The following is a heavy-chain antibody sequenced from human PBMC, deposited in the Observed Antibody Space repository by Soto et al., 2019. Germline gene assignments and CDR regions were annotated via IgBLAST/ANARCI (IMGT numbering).Heavy chain of an antibody. CDR1: GGSISSNY. Sequence: ETLSLTCTVSGGSISSNYWSWMRQPSGKGLEWIGRIYTSGSTNYNPSLKSRVTMSVDTSKSQFSLRLSSVTAADTAVYYCARDSSGYYYLFDYWGQGTLVTVSS. V-gene: IGHV4-4*07. D-gene: IGHD3-22*01. J-gene: IGHJ4*02. CDR2: IYTSGST. CDR3: ARDSSGYYYLFDY.